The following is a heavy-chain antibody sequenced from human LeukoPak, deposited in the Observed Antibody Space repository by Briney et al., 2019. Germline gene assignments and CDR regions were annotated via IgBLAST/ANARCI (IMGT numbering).Heavy chain of an antibody. V-gene: IGHV4-39*01. CDR1: GGSISSSSYY. CDR3: ARLSIGITIFGGDYFDY. D-gene: IGHD3-3*01. CDR2: IYYSGST. J-gene: IGHJ4*02. Sequence: SETLSLTCTVSGGSISSSSYYWGWIRQPPGKGLEWIGSIYYSGSTYYNPSLKSRVTISVDTSKNQFSLKLSSVTAADTAVYYRARLSIGITIFGGDYFDYWGQGTLSPSPQ.